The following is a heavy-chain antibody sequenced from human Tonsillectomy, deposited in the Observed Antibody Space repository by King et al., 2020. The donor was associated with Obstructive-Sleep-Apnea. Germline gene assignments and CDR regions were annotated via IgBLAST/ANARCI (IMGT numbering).Heavy chain of an antibody. CDR2: ISRKEGCI. Sequence: VQLVESGGRLVQPGGSLRLSCVASGFTFTSDCRNWVLQAPGKGPEWLSYISRKEGCINYAGSVKVRFTISIDNARNSLYLQMNSLRVEDTAVYYCAKGGRDGWDFDHWGQGTMVTVS. D-gene: IGHD5-24*01. CDR3: AKGGRDGWDFDH. CDR1: GFTFTSDC. V-gene: IGHV3-48*04. J-gene: IGHJ4*02.